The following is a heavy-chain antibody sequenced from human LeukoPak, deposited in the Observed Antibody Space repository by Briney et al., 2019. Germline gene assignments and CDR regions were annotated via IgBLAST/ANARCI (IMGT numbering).Heavy chain of an antibody. CDR2: IYYSGST. J-gene: IGHJ6*03. CDR1: GGSISSSSYY. D-gene: IGHD2-2*01. V-gene: IGHV4-39*01. CDR3: ARHLVSGYCSSTSCYPYYYYYMDV. Sequence: PSETLSLTCTVSGGSISSSSYYWGWIRQPPGKGLEWIGSIYYSGSTYYNPSLKSRVTISVDTSKNQFSLKLSSVTAADTAVYYCARHLVSGYCSSTSCYPYYYYYMDVWGKGTTVTVSS.